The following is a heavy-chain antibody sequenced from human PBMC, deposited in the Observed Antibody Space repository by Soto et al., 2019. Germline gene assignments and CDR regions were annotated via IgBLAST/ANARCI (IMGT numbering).Heavy chain of an antibody. J-gene: IGHJ5*02. CDR1: GFTFSNYG. CDR3: AKGDWFDP. V-gene: IGHV3-30*18. Sequence: QVQLVESGGGVVQPGRSLRLSCAASGFTFSNYGMHWVRQVPGKGLEWVAVISYDGSNKYYADSVKGRFSISRDNSKNTLYLQMNSLRAEDTAVYYCAKGDWFDPWGQGTLVTVSS. CDR2: ISYDGSNK.